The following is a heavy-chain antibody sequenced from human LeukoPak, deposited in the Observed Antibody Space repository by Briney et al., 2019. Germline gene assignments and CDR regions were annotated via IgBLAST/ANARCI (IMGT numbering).Heavy chain of an antibody. J-gene: IGHJ4*02. CDR2: IKQDGSEK. D-gene: IGHD6-13*01. CDR1: GFTFSDSA. V-gene: IGHV3-7*05. Sequence: GGSLRLSCAASGFTFSDSAMTWVRQAPGKGLEWVANIKQDGSEKYYVDSVKGRFTISRDNAKNSLYLQMNSLRAEDTAVYYCARDMEGGQHDYWGQGTLVTVSS. CDR3: ARDMEGGQHDY.